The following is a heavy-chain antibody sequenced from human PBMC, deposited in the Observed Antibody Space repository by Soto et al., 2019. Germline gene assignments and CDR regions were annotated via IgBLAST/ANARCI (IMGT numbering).Heavy chain of an antibody. CDR3: ARHVRYYYDSSPVGGMDV. CDR2: IYYSGST. D-gene: IGHD3-22*01. J-gene: IGHJ6*02. Sequence: QLQLQESGPGLVKPSETLSLTCTVSGGSISSSSYYWGWIRQPPGKGLEWIGSIYYSGSTYYNPSLKSRVTISVDTSKNQFSLKLSSVTAADTAVYYCARHVRYYYDSSPVGGMDVWGQGTTVTVSS. CDR1: GGSISSSSYY. V-gene: IGHV4-39*01.